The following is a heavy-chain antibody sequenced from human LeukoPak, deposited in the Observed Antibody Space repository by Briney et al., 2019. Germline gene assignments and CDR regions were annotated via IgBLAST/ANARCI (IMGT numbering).Heavy chain of an antibody. CDR1: GGSISSGSYY. CDR2: IYTSGST. Sequence: PSETLSLTCTVSGGSISSGSYYWSWIRQPAGKGLEWIGRIYTSGSTNYNPSLKSRVTISVDTSKNQFSLKLSSVTAADTAVYYCASRAGTYWDQGTLVTVSS. V-gene: IGHV4-61*02. CDR3: ASRAGTY. D-gene: IGHD6-19*01. J-gene: IGHJ4*02.